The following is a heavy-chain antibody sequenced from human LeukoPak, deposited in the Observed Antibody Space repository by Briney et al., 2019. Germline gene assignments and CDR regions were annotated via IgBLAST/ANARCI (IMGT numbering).Heavy chain of an antibody. CDR2: IVVGSGST. V-gene: IGHV1-58*01. Sequence: SVKVSCKASGFTFTSSAVQWVRQARGQRLEWIGWIVVGSGSTSYAQKFQGRVTMTRDTSTSTVYMELSSLRSEDTAVYYCARLGATTQADYWGQGTLVTVSS. CDR3: ARLGATTQADY. J-gene: IGHJ4*02. D-gene: IGHD1-26*01. CDR1: GFTFTSSA.